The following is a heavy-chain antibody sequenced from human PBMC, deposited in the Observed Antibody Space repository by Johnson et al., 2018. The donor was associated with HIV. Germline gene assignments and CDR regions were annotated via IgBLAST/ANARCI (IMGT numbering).Heavy chain of an antibody. CDR3: AKGQNREDAFVI. D-gene: IGHD1-14*01. J-gene: IGHJ3*02. CDR1: GFTVSSNY. Sequence: VQLVESGGGLVQPGGSLRLSCAASGFTVSSNYMSWVRQAPGKGLEWVSVIYSGGSTYYADSVKGRFTISRDKSNNTQYLQMNSLRAGDTAVYYCAKGQNREDAFVIWGQGTMVTVSS. CDR2: IYSGGST. V-gene: IGHV3-66*02.